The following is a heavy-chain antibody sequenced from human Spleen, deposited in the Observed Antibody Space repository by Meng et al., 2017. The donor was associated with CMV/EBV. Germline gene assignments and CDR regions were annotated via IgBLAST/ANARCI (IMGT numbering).Heavy chain of an antibody. Sequence: CVGFGFIVRVYWILWVRQNAGKGLVWIRSINNSGSDKNDAASVKGRFTLYRNNEKNTLYVQMNRLRAEDMAVYYCLRGTKAGNGVDYWGQGTLVTVSS. J-gene: IGHJ4*02. D-gene: IGHD2-8*01. CDR2: INNSGSDK. V-gene: IGHV3-74*01. CDR1: GFIVRVYW. CDR3: LRGTKAGNGVDY.